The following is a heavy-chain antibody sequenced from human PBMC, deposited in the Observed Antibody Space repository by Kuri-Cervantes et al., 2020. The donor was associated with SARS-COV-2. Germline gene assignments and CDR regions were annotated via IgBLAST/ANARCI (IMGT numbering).Heavy chain of an antibody. J-gene: IGHJ4*02. V-gene: IGHV2-5*05. CDR2: IYWDDDK. Sequence: SGPTLVKPTQTLTLTCTFSGFSLSTSGVGVGWIRQPPGKALEWLALIYWDDDKRYGPSLKSRLTITKDTSKNQVVLTMTNMDPVDTATYYCARNSYYYDSSGYYYFDYWGQGTLGT. D-gene: IGHD3-22*01. CDR3: ARNSYYYDSSGYYYFDY. CDR1: GFSLSTSGVG.